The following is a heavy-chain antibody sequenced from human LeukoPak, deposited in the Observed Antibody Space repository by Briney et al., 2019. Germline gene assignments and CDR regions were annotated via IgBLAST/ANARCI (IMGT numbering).Heavy chain of an antibody. CDR1: GFTFTSSA. V-gene: IGHV1-58*02. D-gene: IGHD5-12*01. CDR3: AREIVATTDGGYYYYYMDV. CDR2: IVVGSGNT. Sequence: ASVKVSCKASGFTFTSSAMQWVRQARGQRLEWIGWIVVGSGNTNYAQKFQERVTITRDMSTSTAYMELSSLRSEDTAVYYCAREIVATTDGGYYYYYMDVWGKGTTVTISS. J-gene: IGHJ6*03.